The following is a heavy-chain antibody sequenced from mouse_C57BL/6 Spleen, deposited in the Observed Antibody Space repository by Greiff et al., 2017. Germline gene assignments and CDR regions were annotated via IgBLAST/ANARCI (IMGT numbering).Heavy chain of an antibody. V-gene: IGHV1-82*01. J-gene: IGHJ1*03. CDR1: GYAFSSSW. CDR3: ARKSTHWYFDV. Sequence: QVQLQQSGPELVKPGASVTISCQASGYAFSSSWMNWVQQRPGKGLEWIGRIYPGDGDTNYNGKFKGKATLTADKSASTAYMQLSSLTSEDSAVYFCARKSTHWYFDVWGTGTTVTVSS. CDR2: IYPGDGDT. D-gene: IGHD5-1*01.